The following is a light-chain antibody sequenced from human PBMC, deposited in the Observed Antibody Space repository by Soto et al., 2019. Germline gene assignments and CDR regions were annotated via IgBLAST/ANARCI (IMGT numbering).Light chain of an antibody. V-gene: IGKV2-28*01. Sequence: DIVMTQSPLSLPVTPGEPASISCRSSQSLLHSNGYNYLDWYLQKPGQSPQLLIYLGSNRASGVTDRFSGGGSGTDFTLKISRVEAEDVGVYYCMQALHTPTFGGGTKVEIK. CDR3: MQALHTPT. CDR2: LGS. CDR1: QSLLHSNGYNY. J-gene: IGKJ4*01.